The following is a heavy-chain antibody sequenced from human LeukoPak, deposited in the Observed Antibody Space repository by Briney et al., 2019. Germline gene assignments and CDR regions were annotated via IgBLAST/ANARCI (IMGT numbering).Heavy chain of an antibody. V-gene: IGHV3-21*01. D-gene: IGHD2-15*01. J-gene: IGHJ5*02. CDR3: AREGLGYCSGGSCPQNWFDP. CDR2: ISSSSSYI. CDR1: GFTFSSYS. Sequence: GGSLRLSCAASGFTFSSYSMNWVRQAPGKGVEWVSSISSSSSYIYYADSVKGRFTISRDNAKNSLYLQMNSLRAEDTAVYYCAREGLGYCSGGSCPQNWFDPWGQGTLVTVSS.